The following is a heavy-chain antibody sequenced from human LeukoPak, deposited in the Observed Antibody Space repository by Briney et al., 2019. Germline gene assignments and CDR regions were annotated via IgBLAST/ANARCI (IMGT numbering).Heavy chain of an antibody. Sequence: GGSLRLSCAASGFTFSSYGMHWVRQAPGKGLEWVAFIRYDGSNKYYADSVKGRFTISRDNSKNTLYPQMNSLRAEDTAVYYCAALLLLYFDYWGQGTLVTVSS. CDR3: AALLLLYFDY. J-gene: IGHJ4*02. V-gene: IGHV3-30*02. CDR2: IRYDGSNK. CDR1: GFTFSSYG. D-gene: IGHD2-15*01.